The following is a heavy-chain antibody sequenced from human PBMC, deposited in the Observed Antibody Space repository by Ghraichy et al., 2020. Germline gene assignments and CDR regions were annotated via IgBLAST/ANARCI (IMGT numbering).Heavy chain of an antibody. Sequence: SETLSLTCAVYGGSFSGYYWSWIRQPPGKGLEWIGEINHSGSTNYNPSLKSRVTISVDTSKNQFSLKLSSVTAADTAVYYCARGRRAGYCSGGSCYSPPIIWGQGTMVTVYS. CDR1: GGSFSGYY. D-gene: IGHD2-15*01. V-gene: IGHV4-34*01. J-gene: IGHJ3*02. CDR2: INHSGST. CDR3: ARGRRAGYCSGGSCYSPPII.